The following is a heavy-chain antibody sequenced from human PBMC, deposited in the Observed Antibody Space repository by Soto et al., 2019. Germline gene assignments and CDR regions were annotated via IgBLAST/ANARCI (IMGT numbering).Heavy chain of an antibody. CDR3: AIDGITIDRGVIGYFDY. D-gene: IGHD3-10*01. V-gene: IGHV3-66*01. CDR1: GFTVSSNY. CDR2: LYSGGST. J-gene: IGHJ4*02. Sequence: GGSLRLSCAASGFTVSSNYMSWVRQAPGKGLEWVSVLYSGGSTYYADSVKGRFTISRDNSKNTLYLQMNSLRAGDTAVYYCAIDGITIDRGVIGYFDYCGQRTLASVSS.